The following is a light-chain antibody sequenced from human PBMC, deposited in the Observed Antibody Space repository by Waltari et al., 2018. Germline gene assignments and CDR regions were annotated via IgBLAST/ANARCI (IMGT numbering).Light chain of an antibody. V-gene: IGKV1-12*01. Sequence: DIQVTQSPSSVSASVGDRVTITRRANENINNFLAWYQQKPGTAPKLLIYDASFVESGVSSRFSGGGSGSEFTLTISSLQPEDFATYFCQQVISFPYTAGQGTKVEIK. CDR1: ENINNF. CDR3: QQVISFPYT. CDR2: DAS. J-gene: IGKJ2*01.